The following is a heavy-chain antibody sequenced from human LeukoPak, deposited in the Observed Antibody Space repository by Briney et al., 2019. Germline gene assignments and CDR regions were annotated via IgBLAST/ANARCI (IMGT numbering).Heavy chain of an antibody. CDR2: IIPIFGTA. CDR1: GGTFSSYA. V-gene: IGHV1-69*13. Sequence: SVKVSCKASGGTFSSYAISWVRQAPGQGLEWMGGIIPIFGTANYAQKFQGRVTITADESTSTAYMELSSLRSEDTAVYYCATLRGLLGCSSGSSGYWGQGTLVTVSS. D-gene: IGHD6-19*01. J-gene: IGHJ4*02. CDR3: ATLRGLLGCSSGSSGY.